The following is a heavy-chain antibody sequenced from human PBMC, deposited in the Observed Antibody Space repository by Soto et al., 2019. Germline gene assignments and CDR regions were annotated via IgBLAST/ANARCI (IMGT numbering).Heavy chain of an antibody. CDR2: IKQDGSDT. Sequence: EVQLVESGGGLVQPGGSLRLSCAASGFSFSSYWMSWVRQAPGKGLEWVANIKQDGSDTKYADPVKGRFTICRDNAKNSLFLQVNSLRVEDTAVYYCATVPPPPPTWDDGEIFFENWGQGTLVTVSS. D-gene: IGHD1-1*01. V-gene: IGHV3-7*03. CDR1: GFSFSSYW. CDR3: ATVPPPPPTWDDGEIFFEN. J-gene: IGHJ4*02.